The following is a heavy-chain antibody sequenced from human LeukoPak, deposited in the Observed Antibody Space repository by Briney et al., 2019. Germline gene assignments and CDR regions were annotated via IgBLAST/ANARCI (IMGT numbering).Heavy chain of an antibody. CDR1: GFTFSSYW. V-gene: IGHV3-7*01. Sequence: GGSLRLSCAASGFTFSSYWMSWVRQAPGKGLEWVANIKQDGSEKYYVDSVKGRFTISRDNAKNSLYLQMNSLRAEDTAVYYCARTYCSSTSCYPYFQHWGQGTLVTVSS. CDR3: ARTYCSSTSCYPYFQH. J-gene: IGHJ1*01. D-gene: IGHD2-2*01. CDR2: IKQDGSEK.